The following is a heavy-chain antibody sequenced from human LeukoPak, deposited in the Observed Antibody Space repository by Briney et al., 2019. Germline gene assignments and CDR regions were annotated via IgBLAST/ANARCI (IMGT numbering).Heavy chain of an antibody. CDR3: ARARDYGAMFYFDY. Sequence: SQTLSLTCDVSGDSVSSNRVAWNWIRQSPSGGLEWLGRTYYRSRWYNDYAISVKSRLIINPDTSKNQLSLQLNSVTPEDAAVYYCARARDYGAMFYFDYWGQGTLVTVSS. CDR2: TYYRSRWYN. J-gene: IGHJ4*02. CDR1: GDSVSSNRVA. V-gene: IGHV6-1*01. D-gene: IGHD4-17*01.